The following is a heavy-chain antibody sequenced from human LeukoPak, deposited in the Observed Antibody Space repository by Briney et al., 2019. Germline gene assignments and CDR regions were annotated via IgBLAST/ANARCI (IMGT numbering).Heavy chain of an antibody. V-gene: IGHV3-48*01. J-gene: IGHJ4*02. CDR2: ISSSSSTI. D-gene: IGHD3-22*01. Sequence: QAGGSLRLSCAASGLTFSSYAMSWVRQAPGKGLEWVSYISSSSSTIYYADSVKGRFTISRDNAKNSLYLQMNSLRAEDTAVYYCARGSTYYDSSGQVPFDYWGQGTLVAVSS. CDR1: GLTFSSYA. CDR3: ARGSTYYDSSGQVPFDY.